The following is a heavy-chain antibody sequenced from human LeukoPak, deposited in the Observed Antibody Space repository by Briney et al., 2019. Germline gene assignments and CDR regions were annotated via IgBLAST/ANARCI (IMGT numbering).Heavy chain of an antibody. J-gene: IGHJ4*02. D-gene: IGHD5-12*01. CDR3: ARQGPRYEINY. CDR2: ISYDGSNK. V-gene: IGHV3-30*01. Sequence: PGRSLRLSCAASGFTFSSYAVHWGRQAPGNGLEGVAVISYDGSNKYYADSVKGRFTISRDNSKNTLYLQMNSLRAKDTAVYYCARQGPRYEINYWGQGTLVTVSS. CDR1: GFTFSSYA.